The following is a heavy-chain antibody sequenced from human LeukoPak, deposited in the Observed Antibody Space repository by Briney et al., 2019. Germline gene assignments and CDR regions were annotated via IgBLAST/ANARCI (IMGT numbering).Heavy chain of an antibody. D-gene: IGHD3-3*01. J-gene: IGHJ4*02. Sequence: GGSLRLSCAASGFTFDDYGMSWVRQAPGKGLEWVSGINWNGGSTGYADSVKGRFTISRDNSKNTLYLQMNSLRAEDTAVYYCAKDPLARLRFLEWLLFDYWGQGTLVTVSS. V-gene: IGHV3-20*04. CDR1: GFTFDDYG. CDR2: INWNGGST. CDR3: AKDPLARLRFLEWLLFDY.